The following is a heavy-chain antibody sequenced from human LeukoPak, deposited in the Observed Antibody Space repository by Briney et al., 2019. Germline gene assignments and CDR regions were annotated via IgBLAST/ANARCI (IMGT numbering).Heavy chain of an antibody. V-gene: IGHV3-20*04. CDR1: GFTFGNHV. CDR3: VRDRDGYNF. Sequence: GGSLRLSCAASGFTFGNHVMHWVRQAPGKGLEWVSAIDWRGGTSAYAVSVKGRFTISRDNAKNTLYLQMNSLRAEDTALYYCVRDRDGYNFWGQGTLVTVSS. CDR2: IDWRGGTS. J-gene: IGHJ4*02. D-gene: IGHD5-24*01.